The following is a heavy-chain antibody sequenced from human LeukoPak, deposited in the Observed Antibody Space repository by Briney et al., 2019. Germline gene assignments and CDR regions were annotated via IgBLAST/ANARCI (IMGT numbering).Heavy chain of an antibody. CDR3: ARDGDYYGSGSPFDY. J-gene: IGHJ4*02. D-gene: IGHD3-10*01. Sequence: SVKVSCKASGGTFSSYAISWVRQAPGQGLEWMGGIIPIFVTANYAQKFQGRVTITADESTSTDYMELSSLRSEDTAVYYCARDGDYYGSGSPFDYWGQGTLVTVSS. V-gene: IGHV1-69*01. CDR2: IIPIFVTA. CDR1: GGTFSSYA.